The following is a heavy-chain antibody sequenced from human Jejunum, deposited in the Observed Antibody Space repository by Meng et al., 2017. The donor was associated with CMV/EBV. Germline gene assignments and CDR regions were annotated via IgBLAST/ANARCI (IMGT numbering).Heavy chain of an antibody. CDR2: ISNDGDTT. CDR3: ARENDYRNYFDS. V-gene: IGHV3-30-3*01. J-gene: IGHJ4*02. D-gene: IGHD4-11*01. CDR1: GFTFRNCP. Sequence: AAYGFTFRNCPIHWVRQAPDKGLEWVAGISNDGDTTYLADSVKGRFSISRDNSKNTVYLQMNSLRGEGTAVYYCARENDYRNYFDSWGRGTLVTVSS.